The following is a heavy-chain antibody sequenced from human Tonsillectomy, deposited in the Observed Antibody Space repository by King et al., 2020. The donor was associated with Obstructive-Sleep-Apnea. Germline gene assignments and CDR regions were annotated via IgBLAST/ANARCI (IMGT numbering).Heavy chain of an antibody. Sequence: VQLVESGGGVVQPGRSLRLSCAASGFTFSLFPMHWVRQAPGKGLDWVTVISYDGNNKYYADSVKGRFTISRDNSKNTLYLQMNSLRAEDTAVYYCAREGFVSTVVTPGYFDFWGQGTLVTVSS. J-gene: IGHJ4*02. D-gene: IGHD4-23*01. CDR3: AREGFVSTVVTPGYFDF. CDR1: GFTFSLFP. V-gene: IGHV3-30*04. CDR2: ISYDGNNK.